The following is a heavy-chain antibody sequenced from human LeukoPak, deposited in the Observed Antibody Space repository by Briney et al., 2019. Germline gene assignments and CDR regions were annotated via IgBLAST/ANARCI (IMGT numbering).Heavy chain of an antibody. V-gene: IGHV3-30-3*01. CDR1: GFTFSSYS. Sequence: PGGSLRLSCAASGFTFSSYSMHWVRQAPGKGLEWVAVISYDGSNIHYADSVKGRFTISRDNSKNTLYLQMNSLRPEDTAVYYCVRDSDSVARWYFDYWGQGTLVTVSS. CDR3: VRDSDSVARWYFDY. CDR2: ISYDGSNI. D-gene: IGHD2-2*01. J-gene: IGHJ4*02.